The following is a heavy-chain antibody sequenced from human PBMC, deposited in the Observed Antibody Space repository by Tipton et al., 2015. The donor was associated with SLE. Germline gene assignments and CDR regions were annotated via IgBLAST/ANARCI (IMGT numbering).Heavy chain of an antibody. CDR2: IYSGGST. Sequence: SLRLSCAASGFTFSSYALSWVRQAPGKGLEWASVIYSGGSTYYGDSVKGRFTISRDNSKNTLYLQMNSLRAEDTAVYFCAKDPGSWYFDLWGRGTLVTVSS. CDR3: AKDPGSWYFDL. CDR1: GFTFSSYA. J-gene: IGHJ2*01. V-gene: IGHV3-23*03.